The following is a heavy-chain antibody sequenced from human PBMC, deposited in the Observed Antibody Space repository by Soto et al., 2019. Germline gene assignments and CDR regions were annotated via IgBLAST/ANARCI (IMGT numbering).Heavy chain of an antibody. CDR2: TSSDGSQK. D-gene: IGHD3-22*01. J-gene: IGHJ4*02. CDR3: AKDYYDSSGYSPFDH. Sequence: QVQLVESGGGVVQPGRSLRLSCAASGFTFSTYAMHWVRQAPGKGLEWVAVTSSDGSQKYYADSEKGRFTISRDNSKNTLYLQMNSLRAEDTAVYYCAKDYYDSSGYSPFDHWGQGTLVTVSS. V-gene: IGHV3-30*04. CDR1: GFTFSTYA.